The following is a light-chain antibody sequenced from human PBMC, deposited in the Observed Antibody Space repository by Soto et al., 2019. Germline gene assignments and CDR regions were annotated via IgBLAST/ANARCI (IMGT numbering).Light chain of an antibody. CDR3: QQYFEWTPMT. CDR1: ETVATN. V-gene: IGKV3-15*01. J-gene: IGKJ1*01. CDR2: GAS. Sequence: EVMLIQSPATLSMSPGERATLSCRASETVATNLAWYQQKPGQAPRLLISGASTRAAGISGRFRGGGSGTEFTLTITSLRSEDSGTYYCQQYFEWTPMTLGQGTKVDIK.